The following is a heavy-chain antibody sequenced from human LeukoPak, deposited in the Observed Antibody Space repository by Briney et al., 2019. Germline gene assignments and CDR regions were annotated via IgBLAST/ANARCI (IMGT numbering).Heavy chain of an antibody. CDR1: GFTFSRYW. D-gene: IGHD6-19*01. J-gene: IGHJ4*02. V-gene: IGHV3-7*01. CDR2: IKHDGSEK. CDR3: ARDKVGGSMAGSNFDY. Sequence: GGSLRLSCEASGFTFSRYWMHWVRQVPGKGLEWVANIKHDGSEKYYVDSVKGRFTISRDNAKNSLYLQMNSLSGEDTAVYYCARDKVGGSMAGSNFDYWGQGTLVTVSS.